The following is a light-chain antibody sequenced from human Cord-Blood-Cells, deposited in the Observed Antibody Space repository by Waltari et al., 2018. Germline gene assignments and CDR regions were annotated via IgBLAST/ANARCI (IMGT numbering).Light chain of an antibody. V-gene: IGLV2-23*03. CDR1: SRDVGSYNL. Sequence: QSALTQPASVSGSPGQSLTISCTGTSRDVGSYNLVSWYQQHPGKAPKPMIYEGSKRPSGVSNRFSGSKSGNTASLTISGLQAEDEADYYCCSYAGSSTFVFGGGTKLTVL. CDR2: EGS. CDR3: CSYAGSSTFV. J-gene: IGLJ3*02.